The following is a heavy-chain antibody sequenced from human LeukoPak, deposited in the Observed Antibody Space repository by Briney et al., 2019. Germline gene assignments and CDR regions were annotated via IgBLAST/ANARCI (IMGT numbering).Heavy chain of an antibody. Sequence: ASVKVSCKASGYTFTSYYIHWVRQAPRQGLEWMGWINPDSGGTNYAQQFQGRVTMTRDTSISTVYMDLSRLRSDDTAMYYCVREARAGNWFDPWGQGTLVIVSS. CDR3: VREARAGNWFDP. J-gene: IGHJ5*02. V-gene: IGHV1-2*02. CDR2: INPDSGGT. CDR1: GYTFTSYY.